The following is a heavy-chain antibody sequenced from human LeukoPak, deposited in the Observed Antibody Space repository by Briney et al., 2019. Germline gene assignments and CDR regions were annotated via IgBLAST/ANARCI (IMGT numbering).Heavy chain of an antibody. CDR2: IYYSGST. D-gene: IGHD3-22*01. J-gene: IGHJ4*02. Sequence: SETLSLTCTVSGDSIISSNFYWGWIRQPPGKGLEWIGSIYYSGSTYYNPSLKSRVTISVDMSKNQFSLKLSTVTATDTAVYYCARDHPHPYYYDSSGYPPYFDYWGQGTLVTVSS. CDR3: ARDHPHPYYYDSSGYPPYFDY. CDR1: GDSIISSNFY. V-gene: IGHV4-39*02.